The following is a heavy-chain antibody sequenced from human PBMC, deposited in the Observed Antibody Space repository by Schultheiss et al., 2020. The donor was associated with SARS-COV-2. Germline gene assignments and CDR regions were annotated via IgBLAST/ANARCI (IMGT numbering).Heavy chain of an antibody. J-gene: IGHJ5*01. D-gene: IGHD6-19*01. CDR1: GGSISSYY. CDR2: IYYSGTT. CDR3: AKVAEAVAGPYNWFDS. V-gene: IGHV4-59*01. Sequence: SETLSLTCTVSGGSISSYYWSWIRQPAGTGLEWIGYIYYSGTTNYNPSLKSRVTISVDTSNNQFSLKLSSVTAADTAVYYCAKVAEAVAGPYNWFDSWGQGTLVTVSS.